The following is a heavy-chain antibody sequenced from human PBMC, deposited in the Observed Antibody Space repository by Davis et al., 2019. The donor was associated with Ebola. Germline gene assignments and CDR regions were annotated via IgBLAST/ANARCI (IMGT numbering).Heavy chain of an antibody. CDR3: ATASNYTMDV. Sequence: GESLKISCAASGFTFSSYGMHWVRQAPGKGLEWVAVIWYDGSNKYYADSVKGRFTISRDNSKNTVSLQINSLRAEDTALYYCATASNYTMDVWGQGTTVTVSS. J-gene: IGHJ6*02. CDR1: GFTFSSYG. V-gene: IGHV3-30*02. CDR2: IWYDGSNK.